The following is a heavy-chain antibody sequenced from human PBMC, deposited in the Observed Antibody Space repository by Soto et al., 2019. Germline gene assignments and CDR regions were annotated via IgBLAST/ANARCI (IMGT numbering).Heavy chain of an antibody. CDR2: ISYSGST. CDR1: GGSISSYY. D-gene: IGHD1-26*01. V-gene: IGHV4-59*08. Sequence: QVQLQESGPGLVKPSETLSLTCTVSGGSISSYYWSWIRQPPGKGLEWIGYISYSGSTNYNPSLKSRVTISVDTSKNQFSLKLSSVTAADTAVYYCARARVGASSFDYWGQGTLVTVSS. CDR3: ARARVGASSFDY. J-gene: IGHJ4*02.